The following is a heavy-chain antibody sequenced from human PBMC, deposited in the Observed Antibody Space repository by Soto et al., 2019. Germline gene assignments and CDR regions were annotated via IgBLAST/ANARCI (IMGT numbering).Heavy chain of an antibody. CDR1: GYRFTSYW. Sequence: LGESLKTSCQGSGYRFTSYWIGWVRQMPGKGLEWIGIIYPGDSDTRYSPSFQGQVTISADKSISTAYLKWSSLKASDTAMYYCARESRDAFDIWGQGTMVTVS. CDR3: ARESRDAFDI. CDR2: IYPGDSDT. J-gene: IGHJ3*02. V-gene: IGHV5-51*03.